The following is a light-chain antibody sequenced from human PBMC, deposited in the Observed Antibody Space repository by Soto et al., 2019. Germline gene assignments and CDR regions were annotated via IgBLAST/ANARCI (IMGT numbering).Light chain of an antibody. Sequence: DIQMTQSPSSLSASVGDRVIITCRASQSIRKYLNWYQHKPGKVPTLLIYAASSLQSGVPSRFSGSGSGTDFTLTISSLQPEDFATYYCQQSYSTPLITFGQGTRLEIK. CDR1: QSIRKY. CDR2: AAS. CDR3: QQSYSTPLIT. J-gene: IGKJ5*01. V-gene: IGKV1-39*01.